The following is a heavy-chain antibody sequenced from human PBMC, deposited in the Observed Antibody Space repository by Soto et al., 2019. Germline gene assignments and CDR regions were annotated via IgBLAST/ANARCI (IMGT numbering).Heavy chain of an antibody. J-gene: IGHJ4*02. Sequence: GGSLRLSCAASGFTFRDYWMSWVRQAPGKGLEWVANIKQDGSEKYYVDSVKGRFTISRDNSKNSLYLQINSLRAEDTAMYYCARHSNDYRKSFDYWGQGSLVTVSS. CDR2: IKQDGSEK. CDR3: ARHSNDYRKSFDY. CDR1: GFTFRDYW. V-gene: IGHV3-7*03. D-gene: IGHD5-12*01.